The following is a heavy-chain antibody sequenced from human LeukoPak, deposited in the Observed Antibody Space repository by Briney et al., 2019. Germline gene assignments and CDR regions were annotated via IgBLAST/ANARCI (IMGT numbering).Heavy chain of an antibody. CDR2: INTDGSIT. D-gene: IGHD1-26*01. V-gene: IGHV3-74*01. CDR1: GFTFSTYW. J-gene: IGHJ1*01. Sequence: PGGSLRLSCAASGFTFSTYWMHWVRQAPGKGLLWVSRINTDGSITNYADSVKGRFTISRDNAKNTLYLQMNSLRSEDTAVYYCARVPPSVGEATSEYFQDWGQGTLVTVYS. CDR3: ARVPPSVGEATSEYFQD.